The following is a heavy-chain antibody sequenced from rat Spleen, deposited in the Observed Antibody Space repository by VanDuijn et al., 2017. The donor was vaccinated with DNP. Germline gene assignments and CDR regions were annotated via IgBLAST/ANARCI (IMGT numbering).Heavy chain of an antibody. V-gene: IGHV5-22*01. CDR3: ARWNSGHFDY. CDR1: GFTFSDYY. CDR2: IRYDGGSS. Sequence: EVQLVESGGGVVRPGRSLQVSCAASGFTFSDYYMAWIRQAPTKGLEWVAYIRYDGGSSKYGDSVKGRFTISRDNAKNTLYLQMNSLRSEDMATYYCARWNSGHFDYWGQGVMVPVSS. J-gene: IGHJ2*01. D-gene: IGHD4-3*01.